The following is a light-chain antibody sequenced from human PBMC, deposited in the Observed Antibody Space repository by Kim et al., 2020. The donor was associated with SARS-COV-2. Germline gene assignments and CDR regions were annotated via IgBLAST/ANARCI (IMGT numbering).Light chain of an antibody. J-gene: IGKJ1*01. CDR2: KAS. CDR3: QQYYDYPWT. CDR1: QSIGGW. Sequence: SVGDRVTISCRASQSIGGWMSWFQHKPDKAPKLLIYKASRLESGVPSRFSGSGSGTDFTLTISGLQPDDLGTYYCQQYYDYPWTFGQGTKVDIK. V-gene: IGKV1-5*03.